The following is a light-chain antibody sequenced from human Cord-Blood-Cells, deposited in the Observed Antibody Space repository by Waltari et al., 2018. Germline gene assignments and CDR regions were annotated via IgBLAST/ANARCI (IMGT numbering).Light chain of an antibody. V-gene: IGKV3-20*01. J-gene: IGKJ1*01. Sequence: EIVLTQSPGTLSLSPGERATLSCRASQSVSSSYLAWYQQKPGQAPRLLIYGASSRATGIPDRFSGRGSGTDFTLTISRLGPEDCAVYYCQQYGSAPRTFGQGTKVEIK. CDR1: QSVSSSY. CDR3: QQYGSAPRT. CDR2: GAS.